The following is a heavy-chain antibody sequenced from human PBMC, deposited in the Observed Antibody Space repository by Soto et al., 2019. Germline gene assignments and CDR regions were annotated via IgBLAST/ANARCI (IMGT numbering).Heavy chain of an antibody. CDR3: ARAQTYYDFWSGYSIYYYGMDV. CDR2: IYFSGST. V-gene: IGHV4-4*07. Sequence: ETLSLTCTVSYASISSYYWSWIRQPSGSGLEWIGRIYFSGSTNYNPSLKSRITMSVDTSKNQFSLNLTSVTAADTAVYYCARAQTYYDFWSGYSIYYYGMDVWGQGTKVTVSS. D-gene: IGHD3-3*01. J-gene: IGHJ6*02. CDR1: YASISSYY.